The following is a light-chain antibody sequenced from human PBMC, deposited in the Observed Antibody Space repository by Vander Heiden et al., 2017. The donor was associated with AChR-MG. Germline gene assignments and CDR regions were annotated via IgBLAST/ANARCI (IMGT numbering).Light chain of an antibody. CDR3: MQALETPRT. CDR2: LGS. J-gene: IGKJ2*01. CDR1: QSLLYSNGKNY. Sequence: DIVLTQSPLSLPVTPGEPASISCRSSQSLLYSNGKNYLAWYLQKPGHSPQLLVYLGSNRASRVPDSFSGSGSGTDFTLKISKVAAEDVGVYYCMQALETPRTFGQGTKLEIK. V-gene: IGKV2-28*01.